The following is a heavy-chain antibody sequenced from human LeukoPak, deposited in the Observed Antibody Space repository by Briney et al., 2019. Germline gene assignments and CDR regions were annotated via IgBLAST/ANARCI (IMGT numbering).Heavy chain of an antibody. J-gene: IGHJ4*02. Sequence: GGSLRLSCAASGFTFNSYAMSWVRQAPGKGLEWVSAISARGGTTYYADSVKGRFTISRDNSKNTPYLQMNSLRAEDTAVYYCARGKGAYYDSSAPTEYWGQGTLVTVSS. CDR1: GFTFNSYA. CDR3: ARGKGAYYDSSAPTEY. CDR2: ISARGGTT. D-gene: IGHD3-22*01. V-gene: IGHV3-23*01.